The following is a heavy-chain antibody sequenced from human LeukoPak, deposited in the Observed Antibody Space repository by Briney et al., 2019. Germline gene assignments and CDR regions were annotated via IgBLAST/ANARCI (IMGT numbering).Heavy chain of an antibody. J-gene: IGHJ4*02. V-gene: IGHV3-33*06. CDR1: GFTCSSYG. D-gene: IGHD2-15*01. CDR2: ICYYVINK. Sequence: PGGSLRLSCAASGFTCSSYGMHWVRHAPGNWLERVAVICYYVINKYYADSVKDPFTISRDNSKNTLYLRMNSLRVEDTAVYYCAKDGDGYCSGGSCYYVDYWGQGPLVTVSS. CDR3: AKDGDGYCSGGSCYYVDY.